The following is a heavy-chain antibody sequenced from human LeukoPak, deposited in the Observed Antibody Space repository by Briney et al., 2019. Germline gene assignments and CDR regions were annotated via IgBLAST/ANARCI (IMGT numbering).Heavy chain of an antibody. CDR3: ARVRGGSSLSRGYYYYYMDV. D-gene: IGHD6-6*01. J-gene: IGHJ6*03. V-gene: IGHV4-34*01. Sequence: SETLSLTCAVYGGSFSGYYWSWIRQPPGKGLEWIGEINHSGSTNYNPSLKSRVTISVDTSKNQFSLKLSSVTAADTAVYYCARVRGGSSLSRGYYYYYMDVWGKGTTVTVSS. CDR2: INHSGST. CDR1: GGSFSGYY.